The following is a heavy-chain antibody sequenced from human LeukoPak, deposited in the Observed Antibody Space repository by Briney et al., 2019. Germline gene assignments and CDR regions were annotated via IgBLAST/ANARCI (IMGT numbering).Heavy chain of an antibody. J-gene: IGHJ4*02. CDR3: ARVTYGSGTYGAFDY. D-gene: IGHD3-10*01. CDR1: GFTFSSYA. V-gene: IGHV3-30*04. CDR2: ISYDGSNK. Sequence: GRSLRLSWAASGFTFSSYALHWVRQAPGKGLESVAVISYDGSNKYYADSVKGRFTISRDNSKNTLYLQMNSLRAEDTAVYYCARVTYGSGTYGAFDYWGQGTLVTVSS.